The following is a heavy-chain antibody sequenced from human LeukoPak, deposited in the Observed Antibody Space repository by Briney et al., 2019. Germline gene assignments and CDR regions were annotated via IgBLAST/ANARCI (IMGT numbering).Heavy chain of an antibody. J-gene: IGHJ5*02. CDR2: IYTTGKT. D-gene: IGHD6-13*01. CDR1: SGSINSYY. V-gene: IGHV4-4*07. CDR3: ARDLGIAAAAGGFDP. Sequence: SETLSLTCTVSSGSINSYYWGWVRQPAGRGLEWIGRIYTTGKTDYNPSLKSRLTMSVDTSKRQFSLNLSSVTAADTAVYYCARDLGIAAAAGGFDPWGQGTLVTVSS.